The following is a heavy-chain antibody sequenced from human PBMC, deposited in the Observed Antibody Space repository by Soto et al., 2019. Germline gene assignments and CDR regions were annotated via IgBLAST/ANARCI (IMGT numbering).Heavy chain of an antibody. CDR1: GFTFNIYT. Sequence: GGSLRLSCSASGFTFNIYTMHWVRQAPGKGLEWVSAISGSGGSTYYADSVKGRFTISRDNSKNTLYLQMNSLRAEDTAVYYCAKDKPYYYGSGSITYYFDYWGQGTLVTVSS. D-gene: IGHD3-10*01. CDR3: AKDKPYYYGSGSITYYFDY. J-gene: IGHJ4*02. V-gene: IGHV3-23*01. CDR2: ISGSGGST.